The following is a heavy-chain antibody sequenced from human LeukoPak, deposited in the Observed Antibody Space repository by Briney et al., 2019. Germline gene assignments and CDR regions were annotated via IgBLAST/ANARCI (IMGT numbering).Heavy chain of an antibody. J-gene: IGHJ4*02. CDR2: IYHSGST. CDR3: ARHKQGYTTSWFY. V-gene: IGHV4-4*02. CDR1: GGSISSSNW. Sequence: PSETLSLTCAVSGGSISSSNWWSWVRQPPGKGLEWIGEIYHSGSTNYNPSLKSRVTISVDKSKNQFSLKLSSVTAADTAVYYCARHKQGYTTSWFYWGQGTLVTVSS. D-gene: IGHD6-13*01.